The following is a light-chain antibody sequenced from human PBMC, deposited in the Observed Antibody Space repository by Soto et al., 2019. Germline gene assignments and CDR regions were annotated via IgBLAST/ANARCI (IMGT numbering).Light chain of an antibody. V-gene: IGKV3-20*01. CDR1: QSVSSRD. Sequence: EIALTQSPGTLSLSPGERATLSCRASQSVSSRDLAWYQQKPGQAPRLLIYATASRAAGIPDRFSGSGSGTDFTINISRRKPEEFAVYYCQQYDNSPGYTFGQGTKLEIK. CDR3: QQYDNSPGYT. CDR2: ATA. J-gene: IGKJ2*01.